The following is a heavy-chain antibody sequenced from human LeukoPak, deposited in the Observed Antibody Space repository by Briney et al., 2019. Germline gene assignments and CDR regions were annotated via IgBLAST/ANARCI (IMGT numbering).Heavy chain of an antibody. Sequence: SETLSLTCTVSGGSISSGGYYWSWIRQPAGKGLEWIGRIYTSGSTNYNPSLKSRVTISVDTSKNQFSLKLSSVTAADTAVYYCARVGYSYETIWGQGTMVTVSS. V-gene: IGHV4-61*02. CDR1: GGSISSGGYY. D-gene: IGHD5-18*01. CDR3: ARVGYSYETI. J-gene: IGHJ3*02. CDR2: IYTSGST.